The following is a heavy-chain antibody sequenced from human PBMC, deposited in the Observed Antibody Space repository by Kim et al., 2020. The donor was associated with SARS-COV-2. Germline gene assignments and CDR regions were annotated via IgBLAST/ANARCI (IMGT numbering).Heavy chain of an antibody. Sequence: ASVKVSCKASGYTFTSYAMNWVRQAPGQGLEWMGWINTNTGNPTYAQSFTGRFVFSLDTSVSTAYLQISSLKAEDTAVYYCAREGEYSSSAFDYYYYYGMDVWGQGTTVTVSS. D-gene: IGHD6-6*01. CDR2: INTNTGNP. J-gene: IGHJ6*02. CDR1: GYTFTSYA. CDR3: AREGEYSSSAFDYYYYYGMDV. V-gene: IGHV7-4-1*02.